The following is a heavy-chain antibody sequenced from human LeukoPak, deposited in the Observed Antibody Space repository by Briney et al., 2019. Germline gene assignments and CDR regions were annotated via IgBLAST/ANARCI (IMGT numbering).Heavy chain of an antibody. J-gene: IGHJ4*02. CDR1: GFSFSTYA. CDR3: AKANWVSNADAVW. CDR2: IRGGGDT. D-gene: IGHD1-1*01. V-gene: IGHV3-23*01. Sequence: PGGSLRLSCSASGFSFSTYAMSWVRQAPAGGLEWVSSIRGGGDTFYAESVKGRFTLSRDDSRNTVYLEMNNLRVEDTAVYYCAKANWVSNADAVWWGQGTLVTVSS.